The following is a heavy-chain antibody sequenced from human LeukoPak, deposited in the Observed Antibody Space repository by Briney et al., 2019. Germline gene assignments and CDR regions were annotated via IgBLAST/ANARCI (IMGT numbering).Heavy chain of an antibody. CDR1: GYTFTGYY. CDR2: INPNSGGT. D-gene: IGHD6-19*01. J-gene: IGHJ6*03. Sequence: GASVKVSCKASGYTFTGYYMHWVRQAPGQGLEWMGRINPNSGGTNYAQKFQGRVTMTRDTSISTAYMELSRLRSDDTAVYYCARSLAVAGNYYYYMDIWGKGTTVTVSS. CDR3: ARSLAVAGNYYYYMDI. V-gene: IGHV1-2*06.